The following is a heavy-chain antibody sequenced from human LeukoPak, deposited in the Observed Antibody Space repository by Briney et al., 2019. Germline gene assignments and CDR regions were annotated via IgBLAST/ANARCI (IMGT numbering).Heavy chain of an antibody. V-gene: IGHV4-59*01. CDR2: IYYSGST. J-gene: IGHJ5*02. CDR3: AREYYYGSGSPINWFDP. Sequence: SETLSFTCTVSGGSISSYYWSWIRQPPGKGLEWIGYIYYSGSTNYNPSLKSRVTISVDTSKNQFSLKLSSVTAADTAVYYCAREYYYGSGSPINWFDPWGQGTLVTVSS. CDR1: GGSISSYY. D-gene: IGHD3-10*01.